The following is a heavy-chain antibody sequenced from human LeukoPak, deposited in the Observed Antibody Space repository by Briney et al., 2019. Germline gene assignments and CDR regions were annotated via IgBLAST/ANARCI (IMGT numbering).Heavy chain of an antibody. CDR1: GFTFNVYS. Sequence: PGGSLRLSCAASGFTFNVYSMNWVRQAPGKGPEGISFISSSSVKIYYADSVKGRFTISRDNAKNSLYLQMNSLRDADTAVYYCARDAEVLGLGWFDPWGQGTLVTVSS. CDR3: ARDAEVLGLGWFDP. J-gene: IGHJ5*02. D-gene: IGHD3-10*01. CDR2: ISSSSVKI. V-gene: IGHV3-48*02.